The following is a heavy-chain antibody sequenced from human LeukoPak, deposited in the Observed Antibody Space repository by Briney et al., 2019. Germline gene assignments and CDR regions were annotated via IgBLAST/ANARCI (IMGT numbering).Heavy chain of an antibody. CDR3: ARADYGNYLYNFDY. Sequence: ASVKVSCKASGYTFTSYGISWVRQAPGQGLEWMGWISAYNGNTNYAQKLQGRVTMTTNTSTSTAYMELRSLRSDDTALYYCARADYGNYLYNFDYWGQGTLVTVS. D-gene: IGHD4-11*01. CDR2: ISAYNGNT. V-gene: IGHV1-18*01. CDR1: GYTFTSYG. J-gene: IGHJ4*02.